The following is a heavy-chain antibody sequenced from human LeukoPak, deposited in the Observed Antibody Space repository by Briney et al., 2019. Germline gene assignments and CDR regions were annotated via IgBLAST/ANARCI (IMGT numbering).Heavy chain of an antibody. CDR2: IYYSGST. CDR1: GGSISSGDYY. Sequence: SETLSLTCTVSGGSISSGDYYWSWIRQPPGKGLEWIGYIYYSGSTYYNPSLKSRVTISVDTSKNQFSLKLSSVTAADTAVYYCARGVAVAGNYMDVWGKGTTVTVSS. D-gene: IGHD6-19*01. V-gene: IGHV4-30-4*01. CDR3: ARGVAVAGNYMDV. J-gene: IGHJ6*03.